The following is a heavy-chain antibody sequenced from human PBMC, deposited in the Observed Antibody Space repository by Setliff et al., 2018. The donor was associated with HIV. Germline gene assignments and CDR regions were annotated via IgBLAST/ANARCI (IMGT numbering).Heavy chain of an antibody. CDR1: GFPFSSYE. J-gene: IGHJ4*02. Sequence: GGSLRLSCAASGFPFSSYEMNWVRQAPGKGLEWVSYISSSGSGVNSYYADSVKGRFTISRDNSKNTVYLQMNSLRAEDTAVYYCAKTSNTGYLFCSDYWGQGTLVTVSS. D-gene: IGHD3-9*01. V-gene: IGHV3-48*03. CDR3: AKTSNTGYLFCSDY. CDR2: ISSSGSGVNS.